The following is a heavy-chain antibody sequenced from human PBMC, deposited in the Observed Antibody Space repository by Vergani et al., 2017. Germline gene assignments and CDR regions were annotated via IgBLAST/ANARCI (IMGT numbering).Heavy chain of an antibody. CDR3: ANLALGSGSYYNVSWWFDP. D-gene: IGHD3-10*01. CDR2: LSYDGSNK. CDR1: GFPFSSYG. J-gene: IGHJ5*02. Sequence: QVQLVESGEGVAQPGRSLRLSCEASGFPFSSYGMNWVRKAPGKGLEWVAVLSYDGSNKYYADSVKGRFTISRANSKNTLYLQMNSLRAEDTAVYYCANLALGSGSYYNVSWWFDPWGQGTLVTVSS. V-gene: IGHV3-30*18.